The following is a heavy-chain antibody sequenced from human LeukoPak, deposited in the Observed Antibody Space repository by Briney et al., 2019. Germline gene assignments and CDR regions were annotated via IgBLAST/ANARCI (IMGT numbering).Heavy chain of an antibody. CDR2: INPNSGGT. J-gene: IGHJ4*02. Sequence: ASVKVSCKASGYTFTGYHIHWVRQALGQGLERMGWINPNSGGTKYAQKFQGRVTMTRDTSISTAYMELSRLTSDDTAVYYCARDPPPPTVGNDYWGQGTLVTVSS. CDR3: ARDPPPPTVGNDY. V-gene: IGHV1-2*02. CDR1: GYTFTGYH. D-gene: IGHD4-23*01.